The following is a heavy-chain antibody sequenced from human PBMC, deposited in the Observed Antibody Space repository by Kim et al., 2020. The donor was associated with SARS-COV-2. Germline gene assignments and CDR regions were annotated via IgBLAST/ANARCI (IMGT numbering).Heavy chain of an antibody. CDR3: TRVYLRGGYYILPPPCDY. D-gene: IGHD3-3*01. CDR2: IRSKAYGGTT. J-gene: IGHJ4*02. V-gene: IGHV3-49*03. CDR1: GFTFGDYA. Sequence: GGSLRLSCTASGFTFGDYAMSWFRQAPGKGLEWVGFIRSKAYGGTTEYAASVKGRFTISRDDSKSIAYLQMNSLKTEDTAVYYCTRVYLRGGYYILPPPCDYWGQGTLVTVSS.